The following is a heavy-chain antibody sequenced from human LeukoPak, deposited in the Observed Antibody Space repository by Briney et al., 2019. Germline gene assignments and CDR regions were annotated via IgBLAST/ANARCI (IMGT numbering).Heavy chain of an antibody. CDR1: GFTFSDYY. CDR2: IWYDGSNK. Sequence: PGGSLRLSCAASGFTFSDYYMSWIRQAPGKGLEWVAVIWYDGSNKYYADSVKGRFTISRDNSKNTLYLQMNSLRAEDTAVYYCARDEAAAGTLDYWGQGTLVTVSS. CDR3: ARDEAAAGTLDY. J-gene: IGHJ4*02. V-gene: IGHV3-33*08. D-gene: IGHD6-13*01.